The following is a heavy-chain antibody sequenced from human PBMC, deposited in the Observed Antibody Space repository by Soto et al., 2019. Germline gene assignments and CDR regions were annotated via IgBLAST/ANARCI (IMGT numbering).Heavy chain of an antibody. CDR3: ARGAVDHAFDI. CDR1: GFRFSDYW. J-gene: IGHJ3*02. Sequence: EVPVVESGGDLVQPGGSLRLSCAASGFRFSDYWMHWVRQVPGKGLVWVSRVTSDGRDTIYADSVMGRFTVSRDNAKNTMFLQMNSLRIDDTAMYYCARGAVDHAFDIWGQGTMVTVSS. D-gene: IGHD3-9*01. CDR2: VTSDGRDT. V-gene: IGHV3-74*01.